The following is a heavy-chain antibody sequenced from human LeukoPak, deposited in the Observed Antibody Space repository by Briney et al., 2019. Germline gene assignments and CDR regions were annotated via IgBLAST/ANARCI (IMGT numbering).Heavy chain of an antibody. J-gene: IGHJ6*02. CDR3: ARAPVYDCSGGSCYSGLYYHYYYYGMDV. D-gene: IGHD2-15*01. CDR1: GFTFSSYA. CDR2: ISYDGSNK. Sequence: PGGSLRLSCAASGFTFSSYAMSWVRQAPGKGLEWVAVISYDGSNKYYADSVKGRFTISRDNSKNTLYLQMNSLRAEDTAVYYCARAPVYDCSGGSCYSGLYYHYYYYGMDVWGQGTTVTVSS. V-gene: IGHV3-30-3*01.